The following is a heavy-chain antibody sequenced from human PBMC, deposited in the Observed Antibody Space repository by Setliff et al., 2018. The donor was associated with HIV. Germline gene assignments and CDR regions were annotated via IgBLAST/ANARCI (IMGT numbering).Heavy chain of an antibody. CDR3: AREVNDMATIRSPFDI. D-gene: IGHD5-12*01. V-gene: IGHV3-21*01. CDR1: GFTFRTYS. Sequence: GGSLRLSCAASGFTFRTYSMNWVRQAPGKGLEWVSSISSSSSYIYYADSLKGRFTISRDNAKNSLHLQMNSLRAEDTAVYYCAREVNDMATIRSPFDIWGQGTMVTVSS. J-gene: IGHJ3*02. CDR2: ISSSSSYI.